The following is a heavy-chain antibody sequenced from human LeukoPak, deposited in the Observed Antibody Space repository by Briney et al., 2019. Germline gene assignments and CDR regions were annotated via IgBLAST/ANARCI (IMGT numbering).Heavy chain of an antibody. CDR3: ARDLGPGTWGWEYYDFWSGYYFDY. J-gene: IGHJ4*02. D-gene: IGHD3-3*01. Sequence: AASVKVSCKASGYTFTSYGISWVRQAPGQGLEWMGWISAYNGNTNYAHKLQGRVTMTTDTSTSTAYMEMRSLRFDDKAVYYCARDLGPGTWGWEYYDFWSGYYFDYWGQGTLVTVSS. V-gene: IGHV1-18*01. CDR2: ISAYNGNT. CDR1: GYTFTSYG.